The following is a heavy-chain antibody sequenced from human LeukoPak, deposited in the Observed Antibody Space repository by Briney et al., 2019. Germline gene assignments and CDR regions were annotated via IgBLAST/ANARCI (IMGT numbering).Heavy chain of an antibody. CDR1: GFIFGDYS. V-gene: IGHV3-48*01. CDR3: ARMVSGVARALDY. D-gene: IGHD2-15*01. Sequence: GGSLRLSCVASGFIFGDYSMNWVRQAPGKGLEWISYISSSSSTMYYADSVKGRFTISRDNSKNTLYLQMNSLRAEDTAVYYCARMVSGVARALDYWGQGTLVTVSS. CDR2: ISSSSSTM. J-gene: IGHJ4*02.